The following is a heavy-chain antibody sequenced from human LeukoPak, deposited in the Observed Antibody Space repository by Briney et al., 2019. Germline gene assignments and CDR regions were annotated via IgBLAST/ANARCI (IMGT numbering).Heavy chain of an antibody. J-gene: IGHJ5*02. CDR3: ARQYDFWSGWLDP. Sequence: SETLSLTCTVSGGSFSSSGYYWSWIRQHPGGGLEWIGCITYSGHTYYNPSLNSRAIMSLDTSKRDFSLRLASVTAADTAVYYCARQYDFWSGWLDPWGQGTLVTVSS. V-gene: IGHV4-31*03. D-gene: IGHD3-3*01. CDR1: GGSFSSSGYY. CDR2: ITYSGHT.